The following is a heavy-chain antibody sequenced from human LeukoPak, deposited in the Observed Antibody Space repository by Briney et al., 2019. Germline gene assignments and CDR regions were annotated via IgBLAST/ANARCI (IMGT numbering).Heavy chain of an antibody. V-gene: IGHV3-23*01. J-gene: IGHJ4*02. CDR3: ARVVAAAGLDY. CDR2: ISDTGNT. CDR1: GFTLSSYA. D-gene: IGHD6-13*01. Sequence: GGSLRLSCAASGFTLSSYAMSWVRQAPGKGLEWVSAISDTGNTYHADSVKGRFTISRDSSKNSLYLQMNSLRAEDTAVYYCARVVAAAGLDYWGQGTLVTVSS.